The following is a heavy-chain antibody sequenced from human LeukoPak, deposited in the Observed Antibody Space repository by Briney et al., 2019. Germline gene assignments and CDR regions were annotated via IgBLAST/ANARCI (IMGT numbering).Heavy chain of an antibody. V-gene: IGHV4-4*07. D-gene: IGHD5-24*01. CDR3: ARESLTWLQSRTSWFDP. CDR2: IYTSGST. J-gene: IGHJ5*02. CDR1: GGSISSYY. Sequence: SETLSLTCTVSGGSISSYYWSWIRQPAGKGLEWIGRIYTSGSTNYNPSLKSRVTMSVDTSKNQFSLKLSSVTAADTAVYYCARESLTWLQSRTSWFDPWGQGTLVTVSS.